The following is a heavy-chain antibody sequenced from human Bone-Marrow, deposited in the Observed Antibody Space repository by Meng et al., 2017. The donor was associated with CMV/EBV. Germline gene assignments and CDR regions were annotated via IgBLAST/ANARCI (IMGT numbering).Heavy chain of an antibody. D-gene: IGHD3-16*01. CDR2: INPSGART. CDR3: ARVIGGTERQQHTHQFDY. J-gene: IGHJ4*02. V-gene: IGHV1-46*04. Sequence: WVRQGTGKGLEWMEVINPSGARTNYAQNLEGRVTMTRDTSTSKVYMELSSLRSEDTAIYFCARVIGGTERQQHTHQFDYWGQGSLVTVSS.